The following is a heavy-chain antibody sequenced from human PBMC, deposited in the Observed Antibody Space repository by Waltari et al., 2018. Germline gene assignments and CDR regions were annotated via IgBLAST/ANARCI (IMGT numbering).Heavy chain of an antibody. CDR1: GFTFTNAW. V-gene: IGHV3-15*04. D-gene: IGHD5-12*01. J-gene: IGHJ4*02. CDR3: ITDDTGHDWGY. CDR2: IVSRRDGGTT. Sequence: EEHLVESGGGLVKPGESLRLSCAASGFTFTNAWMNWVRQAPGKGPQWVGRIVSRRDGGTTEYAAPVKGRFTRSRDDAENTRYLQMNSLKSEDTAIYYCITDDTGHDWGYWGQGTLVTVSS.